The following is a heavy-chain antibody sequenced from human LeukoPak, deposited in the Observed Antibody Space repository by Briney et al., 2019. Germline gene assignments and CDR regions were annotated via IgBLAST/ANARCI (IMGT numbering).Heavy chain of an antibody. CDR1: GGSIINSNW. CDR2: IDHSGST. D-gene: IGHD2-2*01. Sequence: SETLSLTCAVSGGSIINSNWWSWVRQPPGKGLEWIGEIDHSGSTNYNPSLKSRVSISVDTSKNQFSLKLTSVTSADTAVYYCARDGPAYTSRWYDYYYGLDVWGQGTTVTVSS. J-gene: IGHJ6*02. CDR3: ARDGPAYTSRWYDYYYGLDV. V-gene: IGHV4-4*02.